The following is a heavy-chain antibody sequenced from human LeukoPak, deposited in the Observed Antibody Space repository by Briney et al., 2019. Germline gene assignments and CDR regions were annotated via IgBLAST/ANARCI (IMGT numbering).Heavy chain of an antibody. D-gene: IGHD6-13*01. J-gene: IGHJ4*02. Sequence: GESLKISCKGSGYSFSNYWIGWVHQMPGKGLEWMGIIYPGDSDVRYSPPFQGQVTISADKSISTAYLQWSSLQASDTAMYYCARQGYNSTWDRYLAYWGQGTQVTVSS. CDR2: IYPGDSDV. V-gene: IGHV5-51*07. CDR3: ARQGYNSTWDRYLAY. CDR1: GYSFSNYW.